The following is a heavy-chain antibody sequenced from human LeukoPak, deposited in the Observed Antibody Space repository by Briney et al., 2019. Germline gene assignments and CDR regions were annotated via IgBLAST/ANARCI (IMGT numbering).Heavy chain of an antibody. V-gene: IGHV3-23*01. Sequence: GGSLRLSCAASGFTFSSYAMTWVRQAPGKGLEWVSSITGGGDTTYYADSVRGRFTISRDNSKNTLSVQMNSLRAEDTAVYYCAKQRSEVVVAATHYWGQGTLVTVSS. CDR2: ITGGGDTT. D-gene: IGHD2-15*01. CDR3: AKQRSEVVVAATHY. J-gene: IGHJ4*02. CDR1: GFTFSSYA.